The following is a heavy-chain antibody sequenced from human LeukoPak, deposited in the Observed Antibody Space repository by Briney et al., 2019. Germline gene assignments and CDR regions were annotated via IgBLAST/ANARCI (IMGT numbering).Heavy chain of an antibody. CDR2: IRYDGNNK. Sequence: GGSLRLSCAASGFTFSSYGMHWVRQAPGKGLEWVAFIRYDGNNKYYAESVKGRFTISRDNSKNTLYLQMSSLGGEDTAVYYCARASGKYSSSSWFDPWGQGTLVTVSS. CDR1: GFTFSSYG. D-gene: IGHD6-6*01. J-gene: IGHJ5*02. CDR3: ARASGKYSSSSWFDP. V-gene: IGHV3-30*02.